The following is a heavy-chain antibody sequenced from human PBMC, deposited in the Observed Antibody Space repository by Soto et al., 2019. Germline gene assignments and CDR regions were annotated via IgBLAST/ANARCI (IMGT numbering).Heavy chain of an antibody. CDR3: TLRQDTSRGPIY. J-gene: IGHJ4*02. Sequence: SGPTLVNPTQTLTLTCTVSGFSLPTRGLTLGWIRQPPGKAPEWLALSAQYSPSLQSRLTFTEDTSKNQVVLTMTNMDPVDTATYYCTLRQDTSRGPIYWGQGIMVTVSS. D-gene: IGHD6-13*01. CDR1: GFSLPTRGLT. V-gene: IGHV2-5*01. CDR2: SA.